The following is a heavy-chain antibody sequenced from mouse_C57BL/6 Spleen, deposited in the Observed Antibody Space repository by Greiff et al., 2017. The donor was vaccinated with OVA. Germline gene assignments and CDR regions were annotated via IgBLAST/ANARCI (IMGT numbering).Heavy chain of an antibody. CDR2: VYPGSGST. CDR3: ARGGYGNSGYFDV. Sequence: QVQLQQPGAELVKPGASVKMSCKASGYTFTSYWITWVKQRPGQGLEWIGDVYPGSGSTNYNEKFKSKATLTVDTSSSTAYMQLSSLTSEDSAVYYCARGGYGNSGYFDVWGTGTTVTVSS. J-gene: IGHJ1*03. D-gene: IGHD2-1*01. V-gene: IGHV1-55*01. CDR1: GYTFTSYW.